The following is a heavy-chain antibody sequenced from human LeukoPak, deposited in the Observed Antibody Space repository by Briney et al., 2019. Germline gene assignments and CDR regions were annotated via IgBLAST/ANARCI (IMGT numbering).Heavy chain of an antibody. CDR1: GFTFSSYA. J-gene: IGHJ4*02. D-gene: IGHD4-17*01. Sequence: PGGSLRLSCAASGFTFSSYAMHWVRQAPGKGLEWVTGIWYDGSNKYYADSVKGRFTISRDNSKNTLYLQMNSLRAEDTAVYYCARDYGDYASHFDYWGQGTLVTVSS. CDR3: ARDYGDYASHFDY. V-gene: IGHV3-33*01. CDR2: IWYDGSNK.